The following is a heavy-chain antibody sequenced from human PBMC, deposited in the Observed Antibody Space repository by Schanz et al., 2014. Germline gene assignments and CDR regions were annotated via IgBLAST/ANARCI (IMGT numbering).Heavy chain of an antibody. J-gene: IGHJ4*02. CDR1: GYTFTSYG. CDR3: ARDRRFFDRDDLYYFDS. CDR2: ISVYNHNK. Sequence: QVQLVQSGAEVKKPGASVKVSCKASGYTFTSYGISWVRQAPGQGLEWMGWISVYNHNKEYDQKFQGRVTMTADTSTNTAYMELRSLRSDDAAVYYCARDRRFFDRDDLYYFDSWGQGTLVNDSS. D-gene: IGHD3-3*01. V-gene: IGHV1-18*01.